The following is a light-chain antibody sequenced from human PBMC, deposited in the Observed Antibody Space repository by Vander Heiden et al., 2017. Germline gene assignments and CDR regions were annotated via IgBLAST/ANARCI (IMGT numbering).Light chain of an antibody. CDR2: SND. Sequence: QSVLTQPPSASGTPGQRVTISCSGGTSNIGSNPVNWYQQLPGTAPKLLIYSNDQRPSGVPDRFSGSKSGTSASLAISGLQSEDEADYYCAAWDDTLNGYVVFGGGTKLTGL. J-gene: IGLJ2*01. V-gene: IGLV1-44*01. CDR1: TSNIGSNP. CDR3: AAWDDTLNGYVV.